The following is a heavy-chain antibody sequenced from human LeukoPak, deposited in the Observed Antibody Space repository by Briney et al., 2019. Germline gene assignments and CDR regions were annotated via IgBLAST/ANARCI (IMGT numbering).Heavy chain of an antibody. D-gene: IGHD4-11*01. CDR2: ISTYNGNT. CDR3: ARGSGLVSNLVDY. Sequence: ASVNVSCKASGYTFTSYGISWVRQASGQGHERMRWISTYNGNTNFAQSLQGRFTMTTDTSTSTAYMELRSLISDDTALYYCARGSGLVSNLVDYWGQGTLVTVSS. J-gene: IGHJ4*02. V-gene: IGHV1-18*01. CDR1: GYTFTSYG.